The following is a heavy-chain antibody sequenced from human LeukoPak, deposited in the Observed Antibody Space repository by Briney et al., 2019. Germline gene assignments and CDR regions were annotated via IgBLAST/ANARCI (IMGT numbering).Heavy chain of an antibody. J-gene: IGHJ3*02. CDR3: VRDSCGGDCWNAFDI. Sequence: GGSLRLSCAASGFTFSSYSMNWVRQAPGKGLEWVSSISSSSSYIYYADSVKGRFTISRDNAKNSLYLQMNSLRAEDTAVYYCVRDSCGGDCWNAFDIWGQGTMVTVSS. CDR1: GFTFSSYS. CDR2: ISSSSSYI. V-gene: IGHV3-21*01. D-gene: IGHD2-21*02.